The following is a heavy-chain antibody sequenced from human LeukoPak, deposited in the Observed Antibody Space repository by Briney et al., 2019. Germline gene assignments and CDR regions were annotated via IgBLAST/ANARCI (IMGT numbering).Heavy chain of an antibody. CDR3: AKLASGYSSGRKTFDY. D-gene: IGHD6-19*01. CDR1: GFTFSSYA. V-gene: IGHV3-23*01. CDR2: ISGSGGST. J-gene: IGHJ4*02. Sequence: GGSLRLSCAASGFTFSSYATSWVRQAPGKGLEWVSAISGSGGSTYYADSVKGRFTISRDNSKNTLYLQMNSLRAEDTAVYYCAKLASGYSSGRKTFDYWGQGTLVTVSS.